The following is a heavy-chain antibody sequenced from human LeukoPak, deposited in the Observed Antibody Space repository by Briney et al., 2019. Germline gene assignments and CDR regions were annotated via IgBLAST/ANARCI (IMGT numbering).Heavy chain of an antibody. V-gene: IGHV4-38-2*02. CDR3: ARAKYDFWSGYYTGYWFDP. D-gene: IGHD3-3*01. CDR1: GYSISSGYY. J-gene: IGHJ5*02. Sequence: SETLSLTCTVSGYSISSGYYWAWIRQPPGKGLEWIGNIYHSGSTYYNPSLKSRVTISVDTSKNQFSLKLSSVTAADTAVYYCARAKYDFWSGYYTGYWFDPWGQGTLVTVSS. CDR2: IYHSGST.